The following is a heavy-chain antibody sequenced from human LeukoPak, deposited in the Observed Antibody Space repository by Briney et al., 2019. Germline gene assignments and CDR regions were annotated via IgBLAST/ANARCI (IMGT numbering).Heavy chain of an antibody. CDR2: IRYDGSNK. Sequence: GGSLRLSCAASGFTFNNYWMHWVRQAPGKGLEWVAFIRYDGSNKYYADSVKGRFTISRDNSKNTLYLQMNSLRAEDTAVYYCAKAAWKYQLLSNFDYWGQGTLVTVSS. J-gene: IGHJ4*02. V-gene: IGHV3-30*02. CDR1: GFTFNNYW. D-gene: IGHD2-2*01. CDR3: AKAAWKYQLLSNFDY.